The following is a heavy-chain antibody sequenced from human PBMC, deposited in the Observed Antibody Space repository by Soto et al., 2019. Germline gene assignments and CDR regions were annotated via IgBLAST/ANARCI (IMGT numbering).Heavy chain of an antibody. CDR2: INPSGGST. Sequence: QVQLVQSGAEVKKPGASVKVSCKASGYTFTSYYMHWVRQAPGQGLEWMGIINPSGGSTSYAQKFRGSVTMTGDTSTSTVYMELSSLRSEDTAVYYCARGATVTIGYFDYWGQGTLVTVSS. D-gene: IGHD4-17*01. J-gene: IGHJ4*02. CDR1: GYTFTSYY. CDR3: ARGATVTIGYFDY. V-gene: IGHV1-46*01.